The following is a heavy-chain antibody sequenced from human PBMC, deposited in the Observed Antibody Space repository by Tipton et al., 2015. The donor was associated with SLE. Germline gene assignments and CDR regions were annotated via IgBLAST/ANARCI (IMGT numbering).Heavy chain of an antibody. Sequence: GSLRLSCTTSGFTFSDYYMSWIRQAPGKGLQWVSYISSSSSYTNYADSVKGRFTISRDNAKNSLYLQMNSLRAEDTAVYFCARDVVVGATRLGMDVWGQGTTVTVSS. J-gene: IGHJ6*02. CDR3: ARDVVVGATRLGMDV. V-gene: IGHV3-11*06. CDR1: GFTFSDYY. D-gene: IGHD1-26*01. CDR2: ISSSSSYT.